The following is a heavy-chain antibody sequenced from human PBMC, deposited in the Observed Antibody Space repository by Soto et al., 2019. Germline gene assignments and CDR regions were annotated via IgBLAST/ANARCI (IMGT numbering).Heavy chain of an antibody. CDR3: TRDDYYGSGSYYYP. V-gene: IGHV3-21*01. J-gene: IGHJ5*02. D-gene: IGHD3-10*01. Sequence: GGSLRLSCAASGFTFSTYSMNWVRQAPGKGLEWVSSMSPNSDYIYYADSLKGRFTISRDNAKNSLYLQMNSLRVEDTAVYYCTRDDYYGSGSYYYPWGQGTLVTVSS. CDR2: MSPNSDYI. CDR1: GFTFSTYS.